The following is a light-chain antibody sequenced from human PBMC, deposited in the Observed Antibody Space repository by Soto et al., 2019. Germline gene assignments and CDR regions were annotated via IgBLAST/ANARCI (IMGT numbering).Light chain of an antibody. V-gene: IGLV2-14*01. J-gene: IGLJ1*01. CDR1: TSDIGGYYF. Sequence: SVLTQPASVSGSPGEWITISCTGTTSDIGGYYFVSWYQQHPGKAPKLMIYDVSNRPSGVSNRLSGFKSGNTASLTISGLQAEDEADYYCSSYRSSNTPFVFGPGTKVTVL. CDR3: SSYRSSNTPFV. CDR2: DVS.